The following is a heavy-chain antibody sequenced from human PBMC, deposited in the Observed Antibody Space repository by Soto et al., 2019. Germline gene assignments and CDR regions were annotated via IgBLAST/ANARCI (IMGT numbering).Heavy chain of an antibody. Sequence: QVQLVQSGAEVKEPGASVKVSCKTSGSLFTAYYIHWVRQAPGHGLEWMGYINPSSGGPISAQKFQARVTLSRDTSTRTAYMELSNLRSEDTAIYYCARDPPRQYDVQSIEDFWGQGTLVTVSS. V-gene: IGHV1-2*02. CDR2: INPSSGGP. CDR3: ARDPPRQYDVQSIEDF. CDR1: GSLFTAYY. J-gene: IGHJ4*02. D-gene: IGHD3-3*01.